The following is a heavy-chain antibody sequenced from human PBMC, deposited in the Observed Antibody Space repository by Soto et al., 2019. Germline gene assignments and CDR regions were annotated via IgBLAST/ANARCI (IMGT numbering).Heavy chain of an antibody. CDR3: GKDIMEGSRLYSFFMDV. V-gene: IGHV3-9*01. CDR2: ITWNSGHV. Sequence: EAQLVQSGGGLVQPGSSLRLSCEGSGFNFEDYAMHWVRQGPGGGLEWVAGITWNSGHVLYAESVKGRFTISRDNAKNSVHLQMNSLRAEDTARYYSGKDIMEGSRLYSFFMDVWGKGTTVTVSP. CDR1: GFNFEDYA. J-gene: IGHJ6*04. D-gene: IGHD3-10*01.